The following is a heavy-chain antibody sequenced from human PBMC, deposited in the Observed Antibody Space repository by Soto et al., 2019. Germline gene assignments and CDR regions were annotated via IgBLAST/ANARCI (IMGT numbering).Heavy chain of an antibody. Sequence: GALRLSCAASGFTFSSYAISWVRQAPGKGLEWVSAISGSGGSTYYADSVKGRFTISRDNSKNTLYLQMNSLRAEDTAVYYCAKDRHCSSTSCYLNWFDPWGQGTLVTVSS. CDR1: GFTFSSYA. V-gene: IGHV3-23*01. CDR2: ISGSGGST. J-gene: IGHJ5*02. CDR3: AKDRHCSSTSCYLNWFDP. D-gene: IGHD2-2*01.